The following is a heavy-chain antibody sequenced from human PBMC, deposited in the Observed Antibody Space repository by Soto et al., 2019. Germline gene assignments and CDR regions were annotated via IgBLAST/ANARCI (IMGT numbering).Heavy chain of an antibody. CDR2: IYYSGST. D-gene: IGHD6-19*01. CDR3: ARVFVSSGWYQKTYYYYMDV. Sequence: PSETLSLTCTVSGGSISSYYWSWIRQPPGKGLEWIGYIYYSGSTNYNPSLKSRVTISVDTSKNQFSLKLSSVTAADTAVYYCARVFVSSGWYQKTYYYYMDVWGKGTTVTVSS. CDR1: GGSISSYY. V-gene: IGHV4-59*01. J-gene: IGHJ6*03.